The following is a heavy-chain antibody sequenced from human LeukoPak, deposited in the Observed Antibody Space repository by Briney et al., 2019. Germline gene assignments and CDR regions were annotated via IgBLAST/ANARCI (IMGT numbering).Heavy chain of an antibody. V-gene: IGHV3-23*01. CDR2: ISGSGGST. Sequence: GGSLRLSCAASGFTFSSYAMSWVRQAPGKGLEWVSAISGSGGSTYYADSVKGRFTISRDNSKNTLYLQMNSLRAEDTAVYYCAKGSIYYDSSGYYYFDYWGHAPLVTVSS. J-gene: IGHJ4*01. CDR1: GFTFSSYA. D-gene: IGHD3-22*01. CDR3: AKGSIYYDSSGYYYFDY.